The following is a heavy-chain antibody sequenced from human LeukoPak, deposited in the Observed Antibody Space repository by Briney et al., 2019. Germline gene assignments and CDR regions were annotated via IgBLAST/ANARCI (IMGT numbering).Heavy chain of an antibody. Sequence: GGSLRLSCAASGFTFSNYAMSWVRQAPGKGLEWVSAITDRGDSTYSADSVKGRFTISRDNSKNTLYLQMNSLKTEDTAVYYCTTDLQNWNPGYVNGYWGQGTLVTVSS. CDR2: ITDRGDST. CDR3: TTDLQNWNPGYVNGY. V-gene: IGHV3-23*01. CDR1: GFTFSNYA. J-gene: IGHJ4*02. D-gene: IGHD1-1*01.